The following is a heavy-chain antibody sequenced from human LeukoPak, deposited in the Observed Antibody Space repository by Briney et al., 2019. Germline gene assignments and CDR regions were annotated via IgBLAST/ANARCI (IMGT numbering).Heavy chain of an antibody. V-gene: IGHV4-59*01. CDR3: ARARAYGDYGY. CDR1: GGSISSYY. D-gene: IGHD4-17*01. J-gene: IGHJ4*02. Sequence: PSETLSLTCTVSGGSISSYYWSWIRQPPGKGLEWIGYIYYSGSTNYNPSLKSRVTISVDTSKNQFSLKLSSVTAADTAVYYCARARAYGDYGYWGQGTLATVSS. CDR2: IYYSGST.